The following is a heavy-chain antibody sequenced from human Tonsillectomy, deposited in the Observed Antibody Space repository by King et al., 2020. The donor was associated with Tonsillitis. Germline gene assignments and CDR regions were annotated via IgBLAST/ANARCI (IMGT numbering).Heavy chain of an antibody. V-gene: IGHV3-48*01. CDR3: ARDRLYCSSTSCYDVPYGFDY. J-gene: IGHJ4*02. CDR2: ISSSSSTI. Sequence: DVQLVESGGGLVQPGGSLRLSCAASGFTFSSYSMNWVRQAPGKGLEWVSYISSSSSTIYYADSVKGRFTISRDNAKNSLYLQMNSLRAEDTAEYYCARDRLYCSSTSCYDVPYGFDYWGQGTLVTVSS. CDR1: GFTFSSYS. D-gene: IGHD2-2*01.